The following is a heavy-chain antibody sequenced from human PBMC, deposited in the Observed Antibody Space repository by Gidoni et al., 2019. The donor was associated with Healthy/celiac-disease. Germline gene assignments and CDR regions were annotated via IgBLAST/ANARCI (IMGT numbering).Heavy chain of an antibody. CDR3: AKEWGTIAVHDY. CDR2: ISYDGSNK. CDR1: GFPFSSYG. J-gene: IGHJ4*02. D-gene: IGHD2-15*01. Sequence: QVQLVESGGGVVQPGRSLRLSCAASGFPFSSYGMHWVRQAPGKGLEWVAVISYDGSNKYYADSVKGRFTISRDNSKNTLYLQMNSLRAEDTAVYYCAKEWGTIAVHDYWGQGTLVTVSS. V-gene: IGHV3-30*18.